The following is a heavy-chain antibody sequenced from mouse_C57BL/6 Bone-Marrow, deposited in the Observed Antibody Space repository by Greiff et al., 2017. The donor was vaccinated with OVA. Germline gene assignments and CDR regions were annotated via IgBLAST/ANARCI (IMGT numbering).Heavy chain of an antibody. V-gene: IGHV5-6*01. Sequence: EVHLVESGGDLVKPGGSLKLSCAASGFTFSSYGMSWVRQTPDKRLEWVATISSGGSYTYYPDSVKGRFTISRDNAKNTLYLQMSSLKSEDTAMYYCARRIGNFAWFAYWGQGTLVTVSA. CDR2: ISSGGSYT. D-gene: IGHD2-1*01. CDR3: ARRIGNFAWFAY. CDR1: GFTFSSYG. J-gene: IGHJ3*01.